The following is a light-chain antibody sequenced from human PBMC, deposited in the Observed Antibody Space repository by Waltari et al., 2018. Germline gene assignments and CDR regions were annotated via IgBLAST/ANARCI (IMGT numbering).Light chain of an antibody. CDR3: QQYDRSSLT. V-gene: IGKV3-20*01. CDR1: QSVTSSY. Sequence: EIVLTQSPGTLSLSPGERATLSCRASQSVTSSYLGWYQQKPGQAPRLLIYGTSSRATGIPDRFSGSGSGTDFTLTISRLEPEDFAVYYCQQYDRSSLTFGGGTKVEIK. J-gene: IGKJ4*01. CDR2: GTS.